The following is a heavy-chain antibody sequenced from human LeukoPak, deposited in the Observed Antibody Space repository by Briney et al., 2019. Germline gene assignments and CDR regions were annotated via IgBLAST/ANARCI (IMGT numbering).Heavy chain of an antibody. Sequence: AAVKVCLNTSGYTFTSYGINWVRHPPGQGLGWMGWISSYNGNTIYAQKLQGRVTITTDTSTSTADMELRGLRADDTAVYYCARSRRTYEDYWGQGTLVIVSS. CDR3: ARSRRTYEDY. CDR1: GYTFTSYG. CDR2: ISSYNGNT. J-gene: IGHJ4*02. V-gene: IGHV1-18*04. D-gene: IGHD5-12*01.